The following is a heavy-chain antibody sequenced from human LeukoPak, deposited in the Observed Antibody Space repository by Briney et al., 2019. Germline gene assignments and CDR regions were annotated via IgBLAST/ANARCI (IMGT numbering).Heavy chain of an antibody. Sequence: GGSLRLSCAASGSTFSYYWMTWVRQAPGKGLEWVANIAPDGTQKYYVDSVTGRFTISRDNAKYSLYLQMNSLRAEDTGVYYCASQPSAVAGNYWGQGTLVTVSS. J-gene: IGHJ4*02. D-gene: IGHD6-19*01. V-gene: IGHV3-7*02. CDR2: IAPDGTQK. CDR3: ASQPSAVAGNY. CDR1: GSTFSYYW.